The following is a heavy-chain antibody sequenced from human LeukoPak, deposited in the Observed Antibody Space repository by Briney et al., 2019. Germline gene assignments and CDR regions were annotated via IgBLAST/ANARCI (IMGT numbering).Heavy chain of an antibody. D-gene: IGHD5-12*01. CDR1: GGSFSGYY. Sequence: SETLSLTCAVYGGSFSGYYWSWIRQPPGKGLEWIGEINHSGSTNYNPSLKSRVAISVDTSKNQFSLKLRSVTAADTAVYYCARTTEGYAGGPGYSYYYYMDVWGKGTTVTISS. V-gene: IGHV4-34*01. J-gene: IGHJ6*03. CDR3: ARTTEGYAGGPGYSYYYYMDV. CDR2: INHSGST.